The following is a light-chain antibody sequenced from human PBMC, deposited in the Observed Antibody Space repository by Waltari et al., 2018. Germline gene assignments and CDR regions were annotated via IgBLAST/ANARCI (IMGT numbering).Light chain of an antibody. CDR2: GAS. V-gene: IGKV3-15*01. CDR1: QSVSSN. J-gene: IGKJ5*01. Sequence: EIVMTQFPATLSVSPGERATLSCRASQSVSSNLAWYQQKPGQAPRLRIYGASTRATGFPARFSASGSGTEFTLTISSLQSEDFAVYYCQQYDNWPITFGQGTRLEIK. CDR3: QQYDNWPIT.